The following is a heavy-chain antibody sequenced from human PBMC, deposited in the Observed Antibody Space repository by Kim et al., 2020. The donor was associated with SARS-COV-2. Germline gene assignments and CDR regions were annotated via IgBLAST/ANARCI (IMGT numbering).Heavy chain of an antibody. J-gene: IGHJ3*02. V-gene: IGHV3-21*01. CDR3: ARIGSTVLPDAFDI. D-gene: IGHD4-17*01. Sequence: EDSVKGRVTISRDNAKNSLYLQMNSLRAEDTAVYYCARIGSTVLPDAFDIWGQGTMVTVSS.